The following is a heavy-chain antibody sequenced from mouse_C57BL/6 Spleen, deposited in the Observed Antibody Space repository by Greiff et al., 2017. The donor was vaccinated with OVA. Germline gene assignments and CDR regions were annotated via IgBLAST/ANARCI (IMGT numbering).Heavy chain of an antibody. V-gene: IGHV1-82*01. Sequence: VKLQESGPELVKPGASVKISCTASGYAFSSSWMNWVKQRPGKGLEWIGRIYPGDGDTNYNGKFKGKATLTADKSSSTAYMQLSSLTSEDSAVYFCARAFDYWGQGTTLTVSS. CDR3: ARAFDY. J-gene: IGHJ2*01. CDR1: GYAFSSSW. CDR2: IYPGDGDT.